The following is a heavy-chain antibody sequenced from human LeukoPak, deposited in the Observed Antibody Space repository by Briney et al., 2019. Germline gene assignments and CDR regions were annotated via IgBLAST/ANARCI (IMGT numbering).Heavy chain of an antibody. D-gene: IGHD2/OR15-2a*01. Sequence: ASVTVSCKASGYTFTGYFVHWVRQAPGQGLEWMGWISPNRGGTNYAQKFQGRVTMTRDTSISTVYMELSRLTSDDTAVYYCARSEVILTIAPLDSGGGGTVVTVSS. J-gene: IGHJ4*02. CDR3: ARSEVILTIAPLDS. CDR2: ISPNRGGT. CDR1: GYTFTGYF. V-gene: IGHV1-2*02.